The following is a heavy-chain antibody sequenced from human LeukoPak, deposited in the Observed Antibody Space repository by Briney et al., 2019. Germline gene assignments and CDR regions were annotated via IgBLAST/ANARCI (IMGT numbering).Heavy chain of an antibody. V-gene: IGHV1-2*02. CDR2: INPNSGGT. J-gene: IGHJ4*02. CDR1: GYTFTGYY. D-gene: IGHD6-6*01. Sequence: GASVKVSCKASGYTFTGYYMHWVRQAPGQGLEWMGWINPNSGGTNYAQKFQGRVTMTRDTSISTAYMELSRLRSDDTAVYYCARDPSPGGEQLVGDYWGQGTLVTVSS. CDR3: ARDPSPGGEQLVGDY.